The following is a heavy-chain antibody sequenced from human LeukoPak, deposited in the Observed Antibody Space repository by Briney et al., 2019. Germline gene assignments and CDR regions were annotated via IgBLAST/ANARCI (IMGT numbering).Heavy chain of an antibody. CDR3: ARDYYGGHNLYNFDF. D-gene: IGHD3-10*01. CDR2: INPSGGRT. V-gene: IGHV1-46*01. CDR1: GYTFTGYY. J-gene: IGHJ4*02. Sequence: ASVKVSCKASGYTFTGYYMHWVRQAPGQGLEWMGMINPSGGRTTYAKKFQGRVTMTRDTSTNTVYTELSSLRSDDTAVYYRARDYYGGHNLYNFDFWGQGTRVIVSS.